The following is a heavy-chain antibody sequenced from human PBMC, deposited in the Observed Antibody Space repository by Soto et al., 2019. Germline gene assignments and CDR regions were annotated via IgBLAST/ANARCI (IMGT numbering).Heavy chain of an antibody. CDR3: ARVPTGRYGVWNY. D-gene: IGHD3-16*01. CDR2: INPDGTTT. CDR1: GFTFSSYW. V-gene: IGHV3-74*01. J-gene: IGHJ4*02. Sequence: EVQLVESGGGLVQPGGSLRLSCAASGFTFSSYWMHWVRQAPGKGLVWVSRINPDGTTTTYADSVKGRFTISRDNAKNTLYLQMNSLRGDGTAVYYCARVPTGRYGVWNYWGQGTLVTVSS.